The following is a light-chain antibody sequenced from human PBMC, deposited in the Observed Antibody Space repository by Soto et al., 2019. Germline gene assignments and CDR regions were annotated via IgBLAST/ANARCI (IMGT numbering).Light chain of an antibody. Sequence: DIQMTQSPSTLSASVGDRVTITCRVSQSISSWLAWYQQKPGKAPKLLIYKASSSQSGVPSRFSGSGSGTEFTLTISSLQPDDFATYFCQQYNSYPHTFGQGTKLEI. CDR1: QSISSW. J-gene: IGKJ2*01. CDR3: QQYNSYPHT. V-gene: IGKV1-5*03. CDR2: KAS.